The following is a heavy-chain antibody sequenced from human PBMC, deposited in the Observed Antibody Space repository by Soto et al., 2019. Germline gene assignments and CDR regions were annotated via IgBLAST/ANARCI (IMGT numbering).Heavy chain of an antibody. CDR2: IYHSGST. CDR3: ARRYTGSWYHY. V-gene: IGHV4-30-2*01. J-gene: IGHJ4*02. Sequence: SETLSLTCAVSGGSISSGGYSWSWIRQPPGKGLEWIGYIYHSGSTYYNPSLKSRVTISVDRSKNQFSLNLSSVTAADTAIYYCARRYTGSWYHYWGQGTLVTVSS. D-gene: IGHD6-13*01. CDR1: GGSISSGGYS.